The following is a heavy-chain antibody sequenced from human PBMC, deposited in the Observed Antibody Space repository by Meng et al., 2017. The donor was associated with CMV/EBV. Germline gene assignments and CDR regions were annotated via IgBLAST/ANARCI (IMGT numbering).Heavy chain of an antibody. Sequence: QLQLVQVGADVKKPGASVKGPCKASSYTFSSYGSSWVRQAPGQGLEWMGWISGYNGQTKYAQKFQGRVTMTTDTPTSTAYMELRSLRSDDTAVYYCARAPIFSGGDCSHWGQGTLVTVSS. CDR2: ISGYNGQT. V-gene: IGHV1-18*01. CDR1: SYTFSSYG. CDR3: ARAPIFSGGDCSH. D-gene: IGHD2-21*02. J-gene: IGHJ4*02.